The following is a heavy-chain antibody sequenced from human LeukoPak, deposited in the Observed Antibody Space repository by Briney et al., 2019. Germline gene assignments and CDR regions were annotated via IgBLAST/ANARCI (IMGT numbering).Heavy chain of an antibody. Sequence: GESLKISCKGSGYSFTSYWIGWVRQMPGKGLGWMGIIYPGDSDTRYSPSFQGQVTISADKSISTAYLQWSSLKASDTAMYYCARRERITMVRSYYYYGMDVWGQGTTVTVSS. CDR1: GYSFTSYW. D-gene: IGHD3-10*01. CDR3: ARRERITMVRSYYYYGMDV. CDR2: IYPGDSDT. V-gene: IGHV5-51*01. J-gene: IGHJ6*02.